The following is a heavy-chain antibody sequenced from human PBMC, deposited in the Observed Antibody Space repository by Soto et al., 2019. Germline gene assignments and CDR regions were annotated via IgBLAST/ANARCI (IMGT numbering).Heavy chain of an antibody. Sequence: SETLSLTCTVSGGSISSYYWSWIRQPPGKGLEWIGYIYYSGSTNYNPSLKSRVTISVDTSKNQFSLKLSSVTAADTAVYYCARLVEGYFDYWGQGTLVTVSS. CDR1: GGSISSYY. CDR3: ARLVEGYFDY. CDR2: IYYSGST. V-gene: IGHV4-59*08. J-gene: IGHJ4*02.